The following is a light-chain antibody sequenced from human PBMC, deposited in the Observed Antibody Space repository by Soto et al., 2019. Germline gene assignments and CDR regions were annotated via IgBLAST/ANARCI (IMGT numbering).Light chain of an antibody. V-gene: IGLV2-8*01. Sequence: QSALTQPPSASGSPGQSVTISCTGTSSDVGGHKYVSWYQQHPGKAPKLMIFEVNKRPSGVPDRFSGSKSGKTASLTVSGLQAEDEADYYCSSYAGINNLGVFGTGTKLTVL. J-gene: IGLJ1*01. CDR2: EVN. CDR3: SSYAGINNLGV. CDR1: SSDVGGHKY.